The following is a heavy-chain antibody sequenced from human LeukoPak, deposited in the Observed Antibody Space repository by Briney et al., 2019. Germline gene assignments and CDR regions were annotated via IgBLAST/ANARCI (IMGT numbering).Heavy chain of an antibody. J-gene: IGHJ4*02. D-gene: IGHD3-10*01. CDR2: ISIGSTTM. V-gene: IGHV3-48*04. Sequence: GGSLRLSCAASGFTFSSYDMNWVRQAPGKGLEWVSYISIGSTTMYHADSVKGRFTISRDNAKNSLYLQMNSLRAEDTAMYYCATQVSGSYRYWGQGTLVTVSS. CDR1: GFTFSSYD. CDR3: ATQVSGSYRY.